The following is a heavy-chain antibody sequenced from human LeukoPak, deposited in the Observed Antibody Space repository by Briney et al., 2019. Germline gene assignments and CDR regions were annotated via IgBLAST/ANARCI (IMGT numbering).Heavy chain of an antibody. CDR1: GYTLTELS. CDR2: FDPEDGET. V-gene: IGHV1-24*01. J-gene: IGHJ4*02. D-gene: IGHD3-3*01. CDR3: ATFLGTGRGYDFWSGLGYFDY. Sequence: AXVKVSCKVSGYTLTELSMHWVRQAPGKGLEWMGGFDPEDGETIYAQKFQGRVTMTEDTYTDTAYMELSSLRSEDTAVYYCATFLGTGRGYDFWSGLGYFDYWGQGTLVTVSS.